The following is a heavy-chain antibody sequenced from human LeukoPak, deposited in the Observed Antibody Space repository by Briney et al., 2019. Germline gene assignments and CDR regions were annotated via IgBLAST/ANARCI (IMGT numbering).Heavy chain of an antibody. J-gene: IGHJ4*02. V-gene: IGHV4-34*01. CDR3: ARGVSSTSLDY. Sequence: PSETLSLTCAVYGGSFSGYYWSWIRQPPGKGLEWIGEINHSGSTSYNPSLKSRVTISVGTSKNQFSLKLSSVTAADTAVYYCARGVSSTSLDYWGQGTLVTVSS. D-gene: IGHD2-2*01. CDR1: GGSFSGYY. CDR2: INHSGST.